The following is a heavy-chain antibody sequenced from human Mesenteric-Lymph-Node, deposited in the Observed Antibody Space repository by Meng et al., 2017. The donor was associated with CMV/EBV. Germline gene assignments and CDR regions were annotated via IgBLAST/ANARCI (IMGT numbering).Heavy chain of an antibody. CDR1: GYTFASHG. V-gene: IGHV1-18*04. Sequence: QVSCKTSGYTFASHGITWVRQAPGQGLEWMGWISAYSGNTNYAQKFQGRVTVTRDTSTSTAYMELRSLRSDDTAVYYCARGDGFFNYWGQGTLVTVSS. CDR3: ARGDGFFNY. CDR2: ISAYSGNT. J-gene: IGHJ4*02.